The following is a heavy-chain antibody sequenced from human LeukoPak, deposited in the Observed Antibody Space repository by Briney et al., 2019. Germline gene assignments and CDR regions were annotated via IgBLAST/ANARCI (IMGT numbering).Heavy chain of an antibody. Sequence: SQTLSLTCTVSGGSISSGSYYWSWIRQPAGKGLEWIGRIYTSGSTNYNPSLKSRVTISVDTSKNQFSLKLSSVTAADTAVYYCARGARFRRGYSSNFDYWGQGTLVTVSS. CDR2: IYTSGST. J-gene: IGHJ4*02. V-gene: IGHV4-61*02. D-gene: IGHD5-18*01. CDR3: ARGARFRRGYSSNFDY. CDR1: GGSISSGSYY.